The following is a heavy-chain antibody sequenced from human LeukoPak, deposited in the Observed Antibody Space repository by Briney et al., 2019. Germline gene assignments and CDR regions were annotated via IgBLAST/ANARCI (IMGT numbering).Heavy chain of an antibody. CDR3: AGHNMVRQVGMDV. CDR1: GYSFTSYW. V-gene: IGHV5-10-1*01. J-gene: IGHJ6*02. Sequence: GESRKISCKGSGYSFTSYWISWVPQMPGKGLEWMGRIDPSDSYTNYSPSFQDHVTISADKSISTAYLQWSSLKASDTAMYYCAGHNMVRQVGMDVWGQGPTVTASS. CDR2: IDPSDSYT. D-gene: IGHD3-10*01.